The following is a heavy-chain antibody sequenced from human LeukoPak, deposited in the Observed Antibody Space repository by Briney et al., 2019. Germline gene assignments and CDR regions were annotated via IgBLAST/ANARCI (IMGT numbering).Heavy chain of an antibody. CDR3: ASSGRYDILTGYPSYGMDV. J-gene: IGHJ6*02. Sequence: SETLSLTCAVSGGSISSGGYSWSWIRQPPGKGLEWIGYIYHSGSTYYNPSLKSRVTISVDRSKNQFSLKLSSVTAADTAVYYCASSGRYDILTGYPSYGMDVWGQGTTVTVPS. CDR1: GGSISSGGYS. D-gene: IGHD3-9*01. V-gene: IGHV4-30-2*01. CDR2: IYHSGST.